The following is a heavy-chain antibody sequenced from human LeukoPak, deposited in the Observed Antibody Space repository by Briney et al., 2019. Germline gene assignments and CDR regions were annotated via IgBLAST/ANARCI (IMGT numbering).Heavy chain of an antibody. D-gene: IGHD2-21*02. Sequence: GGSLRLSCAASGFTFSSYAMHWVRQAPGKGLEWVAVISYDGSNKYYADSVKGRFTISRDNSKNTLYLQMNSLRAEDTAVYYCARVASVTGAFDIWGQGTMVTVSS. CDR2: ISYDGSNK. CDR1: GFTFSSYA. CDR3: ARVASVTGAFDI. J-gene: IGHJ3*02. V-gene: IGHV3-30-3*01.